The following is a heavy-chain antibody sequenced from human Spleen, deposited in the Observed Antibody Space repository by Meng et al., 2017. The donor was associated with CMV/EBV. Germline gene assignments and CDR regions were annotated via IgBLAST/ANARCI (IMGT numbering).Heavy chain of an antibody. CDR3: ANQGRAARPGY. Sequence: ASVKVSCKASGYDFTSYYLYWVRQAPGQGLEWMGIINPTGGRTSYAQNFQGRVTMARDTSTSTLYMEMSSLRSEDTAVYYCANQGRAARPGYWGQGTLVTV. CDR1: GYDFTSYY. J-gene: IGHJ4*02. V-gene: IGHV1-46*01. D-gene: IGHD6-6*01. CDR2: INPTGGRT.